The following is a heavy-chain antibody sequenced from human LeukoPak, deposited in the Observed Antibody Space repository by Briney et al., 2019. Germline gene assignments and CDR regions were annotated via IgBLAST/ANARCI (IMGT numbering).Heavy chain of an antibody. D-gene: IGHD2-8*01. Sequence: SVKVSCKASGGTFSSYTISWVRQAPGQGLEWMGRIIPILGIANYARKFQGRVTITADKSTSTAYMELSSLRSEDTAVYYCARDSDICTNGVCYTPFDYWGQGTLVTVSS. CDR2: IIPILGIA. CDR3: ARDSDICTNGVCYTPFDY. V-gene: IGHV1-69*04. CDR1: GGTFSSYT. J-gene: IGHJ4*02.